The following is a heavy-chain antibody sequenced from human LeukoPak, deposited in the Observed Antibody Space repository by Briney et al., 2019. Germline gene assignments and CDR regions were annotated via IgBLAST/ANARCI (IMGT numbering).Heavy chain of an antibody. CDR3: AKERGSIVVVPAAIFDY. CDR2: IRYDGSNK. J-gene: IGHJ4*02. CDR1: GFTFSSYA. V-gene: IGHV3-30*02. D-gene: IGHD2-2*02. Sequence: PGGSLRLSCAASGFTFSSYAMSWVRQAPGKGLEWVAFIRYDGSNKYYADSVKGRFTISRDNSKNTLYLQMNSLRAEDTAVYYCAKERGSIVVVPAAIFDYWGQGTLVTVSS.